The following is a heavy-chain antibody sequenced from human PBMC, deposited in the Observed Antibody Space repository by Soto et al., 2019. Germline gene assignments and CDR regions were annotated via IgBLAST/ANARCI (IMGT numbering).Heavy chain of an antibody. J-gene: IGHJ4*02. CDR2: IIPIFGTA. D-gene: IGHD3-22*01. V-gene: IGHV1-69*13. Sequence: GASVKVSCKASGGTFSSYAISWVRQAPGQGLEWMGGIIPIFGTANYAQKFQGRVTITADESTSTAYMELRSLRSDDTAVYYCASGPLMCHYDSSGYLIFDYWGQGTLVTVSS. CDR1: GGTFSSYA. CDR3: ASGPLMCHYDSSGYLIFDY.